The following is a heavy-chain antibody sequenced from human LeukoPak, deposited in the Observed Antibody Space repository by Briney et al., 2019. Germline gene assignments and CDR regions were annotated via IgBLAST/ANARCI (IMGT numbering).Heavy chain of an antibody. Sequence: GGSLRLSCAASGFTFSSYSMNWVRQAPGKGLEWVSSISSSSSYIYYADSVKGRFTISRDNAKNSLYLQMNSLRAEDTAVYYCASLTIAAAGSSDYWGQGTLVTVSS. CDR1: GFTFSSYS. CDR3: ASLTIAAAGSSDY. CDR2: ISSSSSYI. V-gene: IGHV3-21*01. J-gene: IGHJ4*02. D-gene: IGHD6-13*01.